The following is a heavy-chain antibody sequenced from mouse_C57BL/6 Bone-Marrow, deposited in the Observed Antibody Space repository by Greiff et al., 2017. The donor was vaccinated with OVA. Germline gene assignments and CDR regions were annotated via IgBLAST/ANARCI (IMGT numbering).Heavy chain of an antibody. CDR2: ISGGGGNT. CDR3: ARRGNYYGSSYDY. D-gene: IGHD1-1*01. CDR1: GFTFSSYT. J-gene: IGHJ2*01. V-gene: IGHV5-9*01. Sequence: DVKLVESGGGLVKPGGSLKLSCAASGFTFSSYTMSWVRQTPEKRLEWVATISGGGGNTYYPDSVKGRFTISRDNAKNTLYLQMSSLRSEDTALYYCARRGNYYGSSYDYWGQGTTLTVSS.